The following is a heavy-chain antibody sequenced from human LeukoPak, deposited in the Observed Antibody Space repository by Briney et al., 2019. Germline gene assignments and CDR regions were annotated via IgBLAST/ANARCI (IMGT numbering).Heavy chain of an antibody. V-gene: IGHV3-23*01. CDR2: ISGSGGST. CDR3: AKFSAAGHY. CDR1: GFTLSSYA. D-gene: IGHD6-13*01. Sequence: GGSLRLSCAASGFTLSSYATTWVRQAPGKGLEWVSGISGSGGSTYYADSVKGRFTISRDNSKKTMYLQMNSLRAEDTAVYYCAKFSAAGHYWGQGTLVTVSS. J-gene: IGHJ4*02.